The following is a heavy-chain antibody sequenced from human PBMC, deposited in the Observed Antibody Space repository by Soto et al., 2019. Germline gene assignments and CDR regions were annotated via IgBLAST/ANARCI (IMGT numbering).Heavy chain of an antibody. V-gene: IGHV4-34*01. Sequence: SETLSLTCAVYGGSFSGYYWSWIRQPPGKGLEWIGEINHSGSTNYNPSLKSRVTISVDTSKNQFSLKLSSVTAADTAVYYCARFIRAEGSGSYYGFVFDYWGQGTLVTVSS. CDR2: INHSGST. CDR3: ARFIRAEGSGSYYGFVFDY. CDR1: GGSFSGYY. D-gene: IGHD3-10*01. J-gene: IGHJ4*02.